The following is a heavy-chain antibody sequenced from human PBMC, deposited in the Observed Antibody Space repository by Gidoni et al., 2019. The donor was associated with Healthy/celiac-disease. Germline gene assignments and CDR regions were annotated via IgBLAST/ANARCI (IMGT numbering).Heavy chain of an antibody. CDR1: GGSFSGYY. J-gene: IGHJ6*02. V-gene: IGHV4-34*01. CDR3: ARCSMVYYYGMDV. CDR2: INHSGST. Sequence: VQLQQWGAGLLQPSETLSLTCAVSGGSFSGYYWSWIRQPPGKGLEWIGEINHSGSTNYNPSLKSRVTISVDTSKNQFSMKLSSVTAADTAVYYCARCSMVYYYGMDVWGQGTTVTVSS. D-gene: IGHD2-8*01.